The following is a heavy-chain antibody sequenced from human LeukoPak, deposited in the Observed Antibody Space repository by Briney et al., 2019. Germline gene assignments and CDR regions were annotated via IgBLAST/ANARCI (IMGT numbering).Heavy chain of an antibody. CDR3: ARRITMVRGVIDYFDY. CDR1: GYSFTSYW. Sequence: GESLKISCKGSGYSFTSYWIGWVRQMPGKGLEWMGIIYPDDSDTRYSPSFQGQVTISVDKSISTAYLQWSSLKASDTAMYYCARRITMVRGVIDYFDYWGQGTLVTVSS. D-gene: IGHD3-10*01. CDR2: IYPDDSDT. J-gene: IGHJ4*02. V-gene: IGHV5-51*01.